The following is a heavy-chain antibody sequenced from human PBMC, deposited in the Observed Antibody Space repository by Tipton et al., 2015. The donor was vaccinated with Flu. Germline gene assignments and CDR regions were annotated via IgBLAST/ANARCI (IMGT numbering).Heavy chain of an antibody. J-gene: IGHJ4*02. Sequence: TLSLTCTVSGGSISGYYWTWIRQPPGKGLEWIGYIYYSGSTNYNPSLKSRVTISEDTSKNQFSLKLSSVTASDTAVYYCATEYRGGGNRYYFDYWGQGTLVTVSS. V-gene: IGHV4-59*01. D-gene: IGHD4-23*01. CDR3: ATEYRGGGNRYYFDY. CDR2: IYYSGST. CDR1: GGSISGYY.